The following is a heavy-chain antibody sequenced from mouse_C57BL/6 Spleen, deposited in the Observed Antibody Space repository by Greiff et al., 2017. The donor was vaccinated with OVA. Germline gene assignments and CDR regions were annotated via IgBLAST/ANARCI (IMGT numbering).Heavy chain of an antibody. Sequence: VQLQQSGPGLVQPSQSLSITCTVSGFSLTSYGVHWVRQSPGKGLEWLGVIWSGGSTDYNAAFISRLSISKDNSKSQVFFKMNSLQADDTAIYYCARKTLIYYDYDEGDAMDYWGQGTSVTVSS. CDR1: GFSLTSYG. CDR3: ARKTLIYYDYDEGDAMDY. D-gene: IGHD2-4*01. V-gene: IGHV2-2*01. J-gene: IGHJ4*01. CDR2: IWSGGST.